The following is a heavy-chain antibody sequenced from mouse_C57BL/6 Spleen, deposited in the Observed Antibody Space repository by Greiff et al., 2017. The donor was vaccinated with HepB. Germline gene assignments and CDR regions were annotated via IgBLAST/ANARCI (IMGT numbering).Heavy chain of an antibody. V-gene: IGHV1-81*01. CDR1: GYTFTSYG. CDR3: AREDYGSSYGFDY. J-gene: IGHJ2*01. CDR2: IYPRSGNT. Sequence: VQLQESGAELARPGASVKLSCKASGYTFTSYGISWVKQRTGQGLEWIGEIYPRSGNTYYNEKFKGKATLTADKSSSTAYMELRSLTSEDSAVYFCAREDYGSSYGFDYWGQGTTLTVSS. D-gene: IGHD1-1*01.